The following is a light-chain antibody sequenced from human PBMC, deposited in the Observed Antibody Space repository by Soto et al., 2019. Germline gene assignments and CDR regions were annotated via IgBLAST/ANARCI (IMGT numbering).Light chain of an antibody. Sequence: DIQMTQSPSTLSGSVGDRVTITCRASQTISSWLAWYQQKPGKAPKLLIYKASTLKSGVPSRFSGSGSGTEFTLTISSLQPDDFATYYCQQLYSHPLTFGGGTKVEIK. CDR2: KAS. J-gene: IGKJ4*01. CDR1: QTISSW. V-gene: IGKV1-5*03. CDR3: QQLYSHPLT.